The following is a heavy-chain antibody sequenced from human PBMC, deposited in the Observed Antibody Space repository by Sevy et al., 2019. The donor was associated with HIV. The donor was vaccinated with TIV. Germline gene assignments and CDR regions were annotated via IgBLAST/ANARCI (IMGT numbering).Heavy chain of an antibody. CDR3: AGPTSGWYDWFDP. V-gene: IGHV1-2*02. J-gene: IGHJ5*02. CDR2: INPTSGGT. CDR1: AYNFIGYY. Sequence: ASVKVSCKASAYNFIGYYIHWVRQAPGEGLEWIGGINPTSGGTKYAHKFQGRVTVTIDMSVSTAYMELTRLTSDDTAIYYCAGPTSGWYDWFDPWGPGTLVTVSS. D-gene: IGHD6-19*01.